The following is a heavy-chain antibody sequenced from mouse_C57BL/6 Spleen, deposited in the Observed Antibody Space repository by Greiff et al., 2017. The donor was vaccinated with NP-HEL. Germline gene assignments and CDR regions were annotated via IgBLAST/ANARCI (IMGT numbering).Heavy chain of an antibody. V-gene: IGHV8-8*01. Sequence: QVTLKVSGPGILQPSQTLSLTCSFSGFSLSTFGMGVGWIRQPSGKGLEWLAHIWWDDDKYYNPALKSRLTISKDTSKNQVFLQIANVDTADTATYYCARLDPQYYYGSSYWYFDVWGTGTTVTVSS. CDR2: IWWDDDK. CDR1: GFSLSTFGMG. D-gene: IGHD1-1*01. CDR3: ARLDPQYYYGSSYWYFDV. J-gene: IGHJ1*03.